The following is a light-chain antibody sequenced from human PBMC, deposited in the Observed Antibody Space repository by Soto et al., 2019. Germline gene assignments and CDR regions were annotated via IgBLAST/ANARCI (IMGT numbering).Light chain of an antibody. J-gene: IGKJ5*01. V-gene: IGKV3-15*01. CDR1: QSVSSN. CDR3: QQYHSYSYT. Sequence: EIVMTQSPATLSLSPGARATLSCRSIQSVSSNLAWYQQKPGQAPRLLIYGASTRATGIPARFSGSGSGTEFTLTISSLQSEDFAAYYCQQYHSYSYTFGQGTRLEIK. CDR2: GAS.